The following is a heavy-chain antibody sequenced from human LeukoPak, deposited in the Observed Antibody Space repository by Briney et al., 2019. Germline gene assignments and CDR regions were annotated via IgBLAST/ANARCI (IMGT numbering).Heavy chain of an antibody. CDR2: ISGSGGST. D-gene: IGHD3-3*01. V-gene: IGHV3-23*01. CDR1: GFTFSSYA. CDR3: AEENDFWSGLLSPMDV. Sequence: GSLRLSCAASGFTFSSYAMSWVRQAPGKGLEWVSAISGSGGSTYYADSVKGRFTISRDNSKNTLYLQMNSLRAEDTAVYYCAEENDFWSGLLSPMDVWGKGTTVTVSS. J-gene: IGHJ6*03.